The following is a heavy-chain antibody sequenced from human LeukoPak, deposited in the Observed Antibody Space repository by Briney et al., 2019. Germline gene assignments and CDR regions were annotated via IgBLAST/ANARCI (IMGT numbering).Heavy chain of an antibody. CDR3: VRDAVTAY. CDR2: ISYDGSNK. Sequence: GGSLRLSCAASGFTFSIYGMHWVRQAPGKGLEWVAFISYDGSNKYYADSVKGRFTISRDNSKNTLYLQMNSLRTEDTAVYYCVRDAVTAYWGQGTLVTVSS. D-gene: IGHD2-21*02. J-gene: IGHJ4*02. V-gene: IGHV3-30*03. CDR1: GFTFSIYG.